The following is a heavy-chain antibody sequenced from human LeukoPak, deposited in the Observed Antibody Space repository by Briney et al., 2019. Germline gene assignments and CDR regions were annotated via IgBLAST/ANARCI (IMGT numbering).Heavy chain of an antibody. CDR3: AKTDLHPEFDY. CDR1: GFTFSSYA. J-gene: IGHJ4*02. Sequence: GGSLRLSCAASGFTFSSYAISWVRQAPGKGLEWVSAISGSGGSTYYADSVKGRFAISRDNSKNTLYLQMNSLRAEDTAVYYCAKTDLHPEFDYWGQGTLVTVSS. V-gene: IGHV3-23*01. CDR2: ISGSGGST. D-gene: IGHD1-14*01.